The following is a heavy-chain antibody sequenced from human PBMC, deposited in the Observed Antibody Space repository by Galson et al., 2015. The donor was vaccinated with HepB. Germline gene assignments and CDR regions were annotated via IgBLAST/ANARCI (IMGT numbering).Heavy chain of an antibody. J-gene: IGHJ6*02. D-gene: IGHD2-2*01. CDR1: GFSFNNFV. Sequence: SLRLSCAVSGFSFNNFVIHWVRQAPGKGLEWVALISHDGNKTYFADSVKGRFTISRDNSKNTLYLQMNSLRAEDTAVYYCAKGLVPTTLYYYYGMDVWGQGTTVTVSS. CDR2: ISHDGNKT. V-gene: IGHV3-30*18. CDR3: AKGLVPTTLYYYYGMDV.